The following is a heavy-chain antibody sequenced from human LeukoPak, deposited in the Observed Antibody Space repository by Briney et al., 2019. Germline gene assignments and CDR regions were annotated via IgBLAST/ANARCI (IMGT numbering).Heavy chain of an antibody. CDR3: AKDVSSSWPSVGFDF. V-gene: IGHV3-23*01. CDR1: GFTFSSSA. CDR2: ISGSGDST. Sequence: GGSLRLSCAASGFTFSSSAMSWVRQAPGKGLEWVLAISGSGDSTFYADSVKGRFTISRDNSKNTLYLQMNSLRAEDTAVYYCAKDVSSSWPSVGFDFWGQGTLVTVSS. J-gene: IGHJ4*02. D-gene: IGHD6-13*01.